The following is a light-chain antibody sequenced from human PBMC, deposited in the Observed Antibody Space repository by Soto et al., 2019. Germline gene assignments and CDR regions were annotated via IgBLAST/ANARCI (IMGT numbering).Light chain of an antibody. J-gene: IGKJ1*01. V-gene: IGKV3-11*01. Sequence: EIVLTQSPATLSLSPGERATLSCRASQSVSSYLAWYQQKPGQAPRLLIYDASNRATGIPARFSGSGSETDFTLTISRLEPEDFAVYYCQQYGSSGTFGQGTKVDIK. CDR2: DAS. CDR1: QSVSSY. CDR3: QQYGSSGT.